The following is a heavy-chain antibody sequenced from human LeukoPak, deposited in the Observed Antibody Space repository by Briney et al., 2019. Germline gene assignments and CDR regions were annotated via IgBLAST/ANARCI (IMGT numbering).Heavy chain of an antibody. D-gene: IGHD3-22*01. J-gene: IGHJ3*02. CDR1: GGSISSGGYY. CDR3: AREGEYYDSSGRHDAFDI. Sequence: PSETLSLTCTVSGGSISSGGYYWSWIRQHPGKGLEWIGYIYYSGSTYYNPSLKSRVTISVDTSKNQFSLKLSSVTAADTAVYYCAREGEYYDSSGRHDAFDIWGQETMDTVSS. V-gene: IGHV4-31*03. CDR2: IYYSGST.